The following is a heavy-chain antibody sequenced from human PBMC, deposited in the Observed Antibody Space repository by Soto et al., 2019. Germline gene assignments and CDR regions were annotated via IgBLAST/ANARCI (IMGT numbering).Heavy chain of an antibody. Sequence: PGGSLRLSCAASGFTFSSYGMHWVRQAPGKGLVWVSRINNDGRSTTYADSVKDRVTISRDNARNTLYLQMNSLRAEDTAVYYCARLIGGVGATPHYGMDVWGQGTTVTVSS. CDR1: GFTFSSYG. CDR2: INNDGRST. CDR3: ARLIGGVGATPHYGMDV. J-gene: IGHJ6*02. D-gene: IGHD1-26*01. V-gene: IGHV3-74*01.